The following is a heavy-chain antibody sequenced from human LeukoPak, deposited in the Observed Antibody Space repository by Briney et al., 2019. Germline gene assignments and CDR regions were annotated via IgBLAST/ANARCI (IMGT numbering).Heavy chain of an antibody. CDR3: AKDHGYCSGGSCYGSNYFDY. J-gene: IGHJ4*02. CDR2: ISYDGSNK. Sequence: GGSLRLSCAASGFTFSKYWMTWVRQAPGKGLEWVAVISYDGSNKYYADSVKGRFTISRDNSKNTLYLQMNSLRAEDTAVYYCAKDHGYCSGGSCYGSNYFDYWGQGTLVTVSS. D-gene: IGHD2-15*01. CDR1: GFTFSKYW. V-gene: IGHV3-30*18.